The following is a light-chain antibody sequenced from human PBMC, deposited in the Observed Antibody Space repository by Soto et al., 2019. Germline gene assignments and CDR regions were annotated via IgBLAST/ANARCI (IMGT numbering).Light chain of an antibody. Sequence: QSVLTQPPSVSGAPGQRVTISCTGSSSNIGAGYDVHWYQQLPGRAPKLLIYANSNRPSGVPDRFSGSRSGTSASLAITGLQAEDEADYSCQSYDSSLSGFYVFGTATKVTVL. V-gene: IGLV1-40*01. CDR3: QSYDSSLSGFYV. J-gene: IGLJ1*01. CDR1: SSNIGAGYD. CDR2: ANS.